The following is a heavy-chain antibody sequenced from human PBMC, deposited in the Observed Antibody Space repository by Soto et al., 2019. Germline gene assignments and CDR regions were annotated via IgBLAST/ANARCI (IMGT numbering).Heavy chain of an antibody. CDR2: INAGNGNT. Sequence: QVPLVQSGAEVKKPGASVKVSCKASGYTFTSYAMHWVRQAPGQRLEWMGWINAGNGNTKYSQKFQGRVTITRDTSASTAYMELSSLRSEDTAVYYCARDFIAAAGKRNWFDPWGQGTLVTVSS. CDR3: ARDFIAAAGKRNWFDP. V-gene: IGHV1-3*01. D-gene: IGHD6-13*01. CDR1: GYTFTSYA. J-gene: IGHJ5*02.